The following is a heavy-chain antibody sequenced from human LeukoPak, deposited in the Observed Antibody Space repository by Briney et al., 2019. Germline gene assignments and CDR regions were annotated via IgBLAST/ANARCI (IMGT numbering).Heavy chain of an antibody. CDR1: DYSINSNYY. D-gene: IGHD5-24*01. Sequence: SETLSLTCTVSDYSINSNYYWGWIRQPPGKGLEWIGTIYHSGSTYYNPSLKSRVTISVDTSKNQFSLKLSSVTAADTAVYYCARRGGVEMATVDYWGQGTLVTVSS. CDR3: ARRGGVEMATVDY. CDR2: IYHSGST. J-gene: IGHJ4*02. V-gene: IGHV4-38-2*02.